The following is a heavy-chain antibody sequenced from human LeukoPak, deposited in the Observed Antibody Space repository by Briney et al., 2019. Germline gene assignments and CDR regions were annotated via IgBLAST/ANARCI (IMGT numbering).Heavy chain of an antibody. D-gene: IGHD2-21*02. CDR1: GFTFSSCA. CDR3: ARDVSIVVVTATLDY. CDR2: ISYDGSNK. J-gene: IGHJ4*02. Sequence: PGGSLRLSCAASGFTFSSCAMHWVRQAPGKGLERVAVISYDGSNKYYADSVKGRFTISRDNSKNTLYLQMNSLRAEDTAVYHCARDVSIVVVTATLDYWGQGTLDTVSS. V-gene: IGHV3-30-3*01.